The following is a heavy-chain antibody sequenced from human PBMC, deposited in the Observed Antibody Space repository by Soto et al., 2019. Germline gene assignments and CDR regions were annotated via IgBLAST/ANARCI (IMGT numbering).Heavy chain of an antibody. CDR2: IYYSGST. J-gene: IGHJ5*02. D-gene: IGHD6-19*01. CDR1: GGSISGYY. V-gene: IGHV4-59*01. CDR3: ARLQDSSGWYGWFDP. Sequence: SETLSLTCTVSGGSISGYYWSWIRQPPGKGLEWIGYIYYSGSTSYNPSLKSRVTISVDTSKNQFSLKLSSVTAADTAVYYCARLQDSSGWYGWFDPWGQGTLVTVSS.